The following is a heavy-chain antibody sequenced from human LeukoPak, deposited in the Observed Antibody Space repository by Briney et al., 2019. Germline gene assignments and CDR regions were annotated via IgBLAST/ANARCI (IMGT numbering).Heavy chain of an antibody. CDR2: ISGSGGST. CDR1: GFTFSDYS. J-gene: IGHJ4*02. Sequence: GGSLRLSCAASGFTFSDYSMDWVRQAPGKGLEWVSAISGSGGSTYYADSVKGRFTISRDNSKNTLYLQMNSLRAEDTAVYYCAKDPPVAAAGHFDYWGQGTLVTVSS. D-gene: IGHD6-13*01. CDR3: AKDPPVAAAGHFDY. V-gene: IGHV3-23*01.